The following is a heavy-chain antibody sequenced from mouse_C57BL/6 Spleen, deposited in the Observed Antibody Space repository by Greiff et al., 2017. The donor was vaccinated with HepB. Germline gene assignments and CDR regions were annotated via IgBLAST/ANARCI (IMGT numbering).Heavy chain of an antibody. V-gene: IGHV5-17*01. Sequence: EVNVVESGGGLVKPGGSLKLSCAASGFTFSDYGMHWVRQAPEKGLEWVAYISSGSSTIYYADTVKGRFTISRDNAKNTLFLQMTSLRSEDTAMYYCARLVTTVVEEGYYFDYWGQGTTLTVSS. D-gene: IGHD1-1*01. CDR1: GFTFSDYG. CDR3: ARLVTTVVEEGYYFDY. J-gene: IGHJ2*01. CDR2: ISSGSSTI.